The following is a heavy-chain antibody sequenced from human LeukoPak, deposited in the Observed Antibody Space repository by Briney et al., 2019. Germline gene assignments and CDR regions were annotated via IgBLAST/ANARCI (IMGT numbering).Heavy chain of an antibody. J-gene: IGHJ4*02. D-gene: IGHD3-10*01. CDR2: ITPNSGGT. CDR3: ARGRTSYYYGSGSQPPPDY. Sequence: ASVKVSCKSSGYTFTGYYMHWVRQAPGQGLEWMGWITPNSGGTNYAQNFQGRVTMTRDTSISTAYMELSRVRSDDTAVYYCARGRTSYYYGSGSQPPPDYWGQGTLVTVSS. V-gene: IGHV1-2*02. CDR1: GYTFTGYY.